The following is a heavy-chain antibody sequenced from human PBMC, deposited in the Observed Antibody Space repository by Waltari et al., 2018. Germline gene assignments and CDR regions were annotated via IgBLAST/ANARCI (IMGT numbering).Heavy chain of an antibody. J-gene: IGHJ4*02. CDR2: INHSGST. CDR1: GGSFSGYY. D-gene: IGHD1-26*01. V-gene: IGHV4-34*01. Sequence: QVQLQQWGAGLLKPSETLSLTCAVYGGSFSGYYWSWIRQPPGKGLEWIGEINHSGSTNYNPSLKSRVTISVDTSKNQFSLKLSSVTAADTAVYYCARRRNSGSFRSQSDYWGQGTLVTVSS. CDR3: ARRRNSGSFRSQSDY.